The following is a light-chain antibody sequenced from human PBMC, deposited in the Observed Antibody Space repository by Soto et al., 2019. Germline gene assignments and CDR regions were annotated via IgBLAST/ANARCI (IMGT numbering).Light chain of an antibody. J-gene: IGKJ2*01. CDR1: QGINTF. V-gene: IGKV1-39*01. CDR2: AAS. Sequence: DIQLTPSPSPLSASVGDSVTITCRASQGINTFLNWYQQKPGKAPNLLIYAASGLQGGVPSRFSGSGSGTDFTLTITNLQPEDFATYYCQQSYSTPYTFGQGTKLEIK. CDR3: QQSYSTPYT.